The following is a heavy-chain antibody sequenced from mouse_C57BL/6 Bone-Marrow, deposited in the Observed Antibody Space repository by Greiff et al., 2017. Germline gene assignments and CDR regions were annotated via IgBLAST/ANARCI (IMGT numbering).Heavy chain of an antibody. J-gene: IGHJ2*01. CDR1: GFTFSSYA. CDR3: ARDLIYYDY. CDR2: ISDGGSYT. V-gene: IGHV5-4*01. Sequence: EVKVEESGGGLVKPGGSLKLSCAASGFTFSSYAMSWVRQTPEKRLEWVATISDGGSYTYYPDNVKGRFTISRDNAKNNLYLQMSHLKSEDTAMYYCARDLIYYDYWGQGTTLTVSS.